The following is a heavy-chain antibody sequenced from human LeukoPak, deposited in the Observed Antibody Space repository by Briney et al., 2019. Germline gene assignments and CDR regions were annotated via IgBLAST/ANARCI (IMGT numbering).Heavy chain of an antibody. CDR2: IIPILGIA. D-gene: IGHD2-2*01. J-gene: IGHJ4*02. CDR1: GGTFSSYT. Sequence: GSSVKVSCKASGGTFSSYTISWVRQAPGQGLEWMGSIIPILGIANYAQKFQGRVTITADKSTSTAYMELSSLRSEDTAVYYCASRPYCSSTSCLPDYWGQGTLVTVSS. CDR3: ASRPYCSSTSCLPDY. V-gene: IGHV1-69*02.